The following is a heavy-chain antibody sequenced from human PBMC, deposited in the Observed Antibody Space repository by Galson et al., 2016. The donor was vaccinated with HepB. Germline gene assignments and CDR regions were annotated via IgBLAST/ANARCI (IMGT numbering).Heavy chain of an antibody. CDR3: ARDYDFWSGSGWVDH. D-gene: IGHD3-3*01. CDR1: EFTLGDYG. CDR2: IDASGSGG. J-gene: IGHJ5*02. Sequence: SLRLSCAASEFTLGDYGVSWVRLAPGKGLEFIAYIDASGSGGHHADSVKGRLSISRDDANNAVHLQMNSLRAEDTAVYYCARDYDFWSGSGWVDHWGQGTLVTVSS. V-gene: IGHV3-11*04.